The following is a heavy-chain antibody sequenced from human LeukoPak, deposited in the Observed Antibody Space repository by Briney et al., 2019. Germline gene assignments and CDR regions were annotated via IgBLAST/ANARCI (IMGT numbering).Heavy chain of an antibody. Sequence: PGGSLRLSCTASGFTFGDHGMGWVRQAPEKGREWVGFIRRKVSGGTTEYAASVRGRFSISRDDSKSIAYLQMNGLKTEDTAVYYCTRDKDWSYDYWGQGTLVTVSS. CDR2: IRRKVSGGTT. D-gene: IGHD3/OR15-3a*01. J-gene: IGHJ4*02. CDR3: TRDKDWSYDY. CDR1: GFTFGDHG. V-gene: IGHV3-49*04.